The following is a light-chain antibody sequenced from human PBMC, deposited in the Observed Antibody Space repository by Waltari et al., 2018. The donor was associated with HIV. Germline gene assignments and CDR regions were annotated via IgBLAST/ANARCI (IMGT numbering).Light chain of an antibody. V-gene: IGKV1-27*01. CDR1: QGIRNY. CDR3: QKYNSAPPFT. Sequence: DIQMTQSPSSLSASVGDRVTIPCRASQGIRNYLAWYQQKPGKVPALLIYRASTLQSGVPSRFSGSGSGTDFTLTISSLQPEEVATYYCQKYNSAPPFTFGPGTKVDIK. CDR2: RAS. J-gene: IGKJ3*01.